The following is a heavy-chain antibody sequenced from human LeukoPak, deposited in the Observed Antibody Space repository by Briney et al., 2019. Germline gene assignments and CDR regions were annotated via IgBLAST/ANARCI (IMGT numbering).Heavy chain of an antibody. J-gene: IGHJ4*02. CDR3: VIDLGDYNDF. CDR1: GFTFGSYW. D-gene: IGHD2-15*01. Sequence: PGGSLRLSCAASGFTFGSYWMTWVRQAPGKGLEWVANIKHDGSETYYGDSVKGRFTISRDNAKKSLELQMNSLRGEDTAVYYCVIDLGDYNDFWGQGTLVSVSS. V-gene: IGHV3-7*01. CDR2: IKHDGSET.